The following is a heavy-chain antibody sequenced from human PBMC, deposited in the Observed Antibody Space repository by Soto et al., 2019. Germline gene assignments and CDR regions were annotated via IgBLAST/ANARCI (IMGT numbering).Heavy chain of an antibody. V-gene: IGHV4-39*01. CDR1: GGSISSSSYY. CDR3: ARVNYGDNYFDD. D-gene: IGHD4-17*01. Sequence: SETLSLTCTVSGGSISSSSYYWGWIRQPPGKGLEWIGSIYYSGSTYYNPSLKSRVTISVDTSKNQFSLKLSSVTAADTAVYYCARVNYGDNYFDDWGQGTLVTVSS. J-gene: IGHJ4*02. CDR2: IYYSGST.